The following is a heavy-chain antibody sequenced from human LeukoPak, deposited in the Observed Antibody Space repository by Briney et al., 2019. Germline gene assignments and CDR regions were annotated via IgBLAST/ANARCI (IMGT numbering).Heavy chain of an antibody. CDR1: GYTFTTYA. J-gene: IGHJ6*03. D-gene: IGHD3-16*01. CDR3: ARVSRLGSGRYPSEYRNYYMGV. V-gene: IGHV7-4-1*02. CDR2: INTNTGNP. Sequence: GASVKVSCKASGYTFTTYAMNWVRQAPGQGLEWMGWINTNTGNPTYAQGFTGRFVFSLDTSVSTAYLQISSLKAEDTAVYYCARVSRLGSGRYPSEYRNYYMGVWGKGTTVTVSS.